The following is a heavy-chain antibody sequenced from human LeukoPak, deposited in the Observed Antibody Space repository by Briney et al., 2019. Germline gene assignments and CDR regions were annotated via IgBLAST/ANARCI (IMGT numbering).Heavy chain of an antibody. J-gene: IGHJ1*01. D-gene: IGHD3-22*01. CDR1: GYTFTNYG. CDR3: ARVPLSDLSGHYYPH. Sequence: ASVKVSCKASGYTFTNYGMHWVRQAPRQSPEWMGWINTGNGNTKSSQKFQDRVTLTRDTSASTAYMELNSLSSEDTAVYYCARVPLSDLSGHYYPHWGQGTLVTVSS. CDR2: INTGNGNT. V-gene: IGHV1-3*04.